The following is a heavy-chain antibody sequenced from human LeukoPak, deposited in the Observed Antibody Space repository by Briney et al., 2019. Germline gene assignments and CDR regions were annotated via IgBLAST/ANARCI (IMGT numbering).Heavy chain of an antibody. V-gene: IGHV4-4*09. CDR1: GGSIGSYY. J-gene: IGHJ4*02. CDR2: IYASGST. CDR3: ARCTGPDTYYYDSSGCVFDY. Sequence: SETLSLTCTVSGGSIGSYYWSWIRQPPGKGLEWMGYIYASGSTNYNPSLKSRVTISVDTSKNQFSLKLSSVTAADTAVYYCARCTGPDTYYYDSSGCVFDYWGQGTLVTVSS. D-gene: IGHD3-22*01.